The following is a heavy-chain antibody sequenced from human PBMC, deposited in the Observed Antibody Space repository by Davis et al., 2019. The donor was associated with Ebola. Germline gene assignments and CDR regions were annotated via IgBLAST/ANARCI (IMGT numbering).Heavy chain of an antibody. CDR2: ISSTSSYI. D-gene: IGHD6-19*01. J-gene: IGHJ5*02. CDR3: ARAGQWLVRGPHWFDP. V-gene: IGHV3-21*01. Sequence: PGGSLRLSCAASGFTFSSYTMIWVRQAPGKGLEWVSSISSTSSYIHYSDSVKGRFTISRDNAKNSLFLQMNSLRAEDTAVYYCARAGQWLVRGPHWFDPWGQGTLVTVSS. CDR1: GFTFSSYT.